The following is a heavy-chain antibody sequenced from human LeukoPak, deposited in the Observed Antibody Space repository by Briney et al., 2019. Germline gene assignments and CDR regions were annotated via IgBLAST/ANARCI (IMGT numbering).Heavy chain of an antibody. CDR1: GGSIGSYY. V-gene: IGHV4-4*07. CDR2: IYTSGST. Sequence: SETLSLTCTVSGGSIGSYYWSWIRQPAGKGLEWIGRIYTSGSTNYSPSLKSRVTMSVDTSKNQFSLKLSSVTAADTAVYYCARVVRDGYNYYFDYWGQGTLVTVSS. J-gene: IGHJ4*02. D-gene: IGHD5-24*01. CDR3: ARVVRDGYNYYFDY.